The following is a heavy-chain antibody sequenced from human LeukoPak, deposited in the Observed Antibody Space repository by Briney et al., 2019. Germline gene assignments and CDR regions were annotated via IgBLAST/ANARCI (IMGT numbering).Heavy chain of an antibody. Sequence: ASVKVSCKASGYTFTDYYIHWVRQAPGQGLEWMGWINPDNGGTNYAQRFQGRVTMTRDTSISTVYMDLSRLRSDDTAVFYCTREARVGNWFDPWGQGTQDTVSS. CDR1: GYTFTDYY. V-gene: IGHV1-2*02. CDR2: INPDNGGT. J-gene: IGHJ5*02. CDR3: TREARVGNWFDP. D-gene: IGHD2-15*01.